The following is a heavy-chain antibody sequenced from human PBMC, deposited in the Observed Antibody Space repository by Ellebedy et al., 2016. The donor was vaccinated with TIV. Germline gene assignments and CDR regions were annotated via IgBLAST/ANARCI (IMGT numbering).Heavy chain of an antibody. D-gene: IGHD3-10*01. V-gene: IGHV3-48*03. CDR1: GFTFSSYE. CDR2: ISGSASVT. J-gene: IGHJ5*02. Sequence: GESLKISCAVSGFTFSSYEMNWVRQAPGQGLEWVSYISGSASVTAYADSVKGRFTISRDNARTSLDLQMNSLRVDDTAMYYCARSYGARTYGPWGQGTLVTGSS. CDR3: ARSYGARTYGP.